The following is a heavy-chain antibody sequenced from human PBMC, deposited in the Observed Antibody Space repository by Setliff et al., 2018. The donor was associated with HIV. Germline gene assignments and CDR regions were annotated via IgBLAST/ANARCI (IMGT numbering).Heavy chain of an antibody. V-gene: IGHV1-2*02. CDR1: AYTFTAYY. CDR3: ARDLNSSPFDY. Sequence: ASVKVSCKASAYTFTAYYIHWVRQAPGQGLEWMGWINPNSGGTNYAQKFQGRVTMTRDTSISTTYMELSRLRSDDTAVYNCARDLNSSPFDYWGQGTLVTVSS. J-gene: IGHJ4*02. CDR2: INPNSGGT. D-gene: IGHD6-13*01.